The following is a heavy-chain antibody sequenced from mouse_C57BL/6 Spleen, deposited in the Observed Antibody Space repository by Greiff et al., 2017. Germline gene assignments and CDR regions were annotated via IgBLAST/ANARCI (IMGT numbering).Heavy chain of an antibody. D-gene: IGHD1-1*01. V-gene: IGHV5-17*01. CDR1: GFTFSDYG. Sequence: EVHLVESGGGLVKPGGSLKLSCAASGFTFSDYGMHWVRQAPEKGLEWVAYISSGCSTIYYADTVKGRFTISRDNAKNTLFLQMTSLRSEDTAMFYCARTTTVEDYFDYWGQGTTLTVSS. J-gene: IGHJ2*01. CDR3: ARTTTVEDYFDY. CDR2: ISSGCSTI.